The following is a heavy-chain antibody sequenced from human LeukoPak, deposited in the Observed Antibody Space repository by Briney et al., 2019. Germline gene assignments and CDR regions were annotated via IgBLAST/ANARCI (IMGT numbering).Heavy chain of an antibody. CDR2: VYYRGST. Sequence: PSETLSLTCTDSGGYISSSSYYWGWIRQSPGKGLEWIGSVYYRGSTYYNPSLKSRVTISVDTSKNQFSLKLNSVTAADTAVYYCARTTRGGSDSWDPYYFDYWGQGTLVTVSS. D-gene: IGHD6-13*01. CDR3: ARTTRGGSDSWDPYYFDY. V-gene: IGHV4-39*01. J-gene: IGHJ4*02. CDR1: GGYISSSSYY.